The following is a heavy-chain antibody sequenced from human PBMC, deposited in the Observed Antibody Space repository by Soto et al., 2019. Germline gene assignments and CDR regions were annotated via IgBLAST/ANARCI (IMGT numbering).Heavy chain of an antibody. Sequence: QVQLVQSGAEVKKPGSSVKVSCKASGGTFSSYAISWVRQAPGPGLEWMGGIIPIFGTANYAQKFQGRVTITADKSTSTAYMELSRLRSEDTAVYCCAREIYPEPFYYYYGMDVWGQGTTVTVSS. J-gene: IGHJ6*02. CDR1: GGTFSSYA. CDR2: IIPIFGTA. CDR3: AREIYPEPFYYYYGMDV. V-gene: IGHV1-69*06.